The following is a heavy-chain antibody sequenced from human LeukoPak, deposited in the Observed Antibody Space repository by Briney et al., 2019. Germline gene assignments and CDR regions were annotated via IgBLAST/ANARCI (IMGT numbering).Heavy chain of an antibody. CDR2: IRSKTNNYAT. CDR3: AKVTYGSGTYGAFDS. V-gene: IGHV3-73*01. Sequence: GGSLRLSCAASGFTFSGSAMHWVRQASGKGLEWVGRIRSKTNNYATAYAASVKDRFTISRDDSTNTAYLQMNSLRAEDTAIYYCAKVTYGSGTYGAFDSWGQGTLVTVSS. J-gene: IGHJ4*02. D-gene: IGHD3-10*01. CDR1: GFTFSGSA.